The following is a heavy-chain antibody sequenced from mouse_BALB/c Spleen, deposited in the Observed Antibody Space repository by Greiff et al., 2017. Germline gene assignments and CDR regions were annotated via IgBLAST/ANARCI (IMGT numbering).Heavy chain of an antibody. CDR3: ARRLRGYFDV. CDR1: GFTFSSYA. D-gene: IGHD2-2*01. Sequence: DVKLVESGGGLVKPGGSLKLSCAASGFTFSSYAMSWVRQSPEKRLEWVAEISSGGSYTYYPDTVTGRFTISRDNAKNTLYLEMSSLRSEDTAMYYCARRLRGYFDVWGAGTTVTVSS. CDR2: ISSGGSYT. J-gene: IGHJ1*01. V-gene: IGHV5-9-4*01.